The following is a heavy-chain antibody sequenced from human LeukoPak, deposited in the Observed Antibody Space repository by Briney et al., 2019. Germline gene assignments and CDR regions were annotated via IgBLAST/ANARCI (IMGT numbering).Heavy chain of an antibody. CDR2: FDPEDGET. D-gene: IGHD2-21*01. CDR3: ASSIPLSPRYCGGDCYDY. J-gene: IGHJ4*02. CDR1: GYTLTELS. Sequence: ASVKVSCKVSGYTLTELSMHWVRQAPGKGLEWMGGFDPEDGETIYAQKFQGGVTMTEDTSTDTAYMELSSLRSEDTAVYYCASSIPLSPRYCGGDCYDYWGQGTLVTVYS. V-gene: IGHV1-24*01.